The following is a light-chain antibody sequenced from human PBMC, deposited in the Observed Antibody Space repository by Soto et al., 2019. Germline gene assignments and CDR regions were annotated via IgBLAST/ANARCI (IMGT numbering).Light chain of an antibody. Sequence: QSALTQPASVSGSPGQSITISCTGTSSDVGAYDFVSWYQHSPGKAPKLVTFDVTHRPPGISDRFSGSKSANTASLTISGLQAEDEADYYCSSYTSSITVEFGGGTKLTVL. CDR2: DVT. J-gene: IGLJ2*01. CDR1: SSDVGAYDF. V-gene: IGLV2-14*01. CDR3: SSYTSSITVE.